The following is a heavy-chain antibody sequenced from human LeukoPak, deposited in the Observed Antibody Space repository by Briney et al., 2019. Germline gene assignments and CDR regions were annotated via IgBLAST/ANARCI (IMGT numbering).Heavy chain of an antibody. D-gene: IGHD6-19*01. Sequence: PSETLSLTCSVSGGSISSSTYYWGWIRQPPGKGLEWIGNIYNSGSTYYNPSLKSRVTISVDTSKNQFSLKLSSVTAADTAVYHCARVSVAGTSDAFDIWGQGTMVTVSS. CDR1: GGSISSSTYY. CDR3: ARVSVAGTSDAFDI. CDR2: IYNSGST. V-gene: IGHV4-39*07. J-gene: IGHJ3*02.